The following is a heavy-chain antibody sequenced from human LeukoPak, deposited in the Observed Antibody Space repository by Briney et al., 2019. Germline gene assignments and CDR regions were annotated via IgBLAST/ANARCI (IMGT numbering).Heavy chain of an antibody. CDR2: IYTSGST. V-gene: IGHV4-4*07. J-gene: IGHJ4*02. CDR1: GDSISNYY. D-gene: IGHD6-13*01. Sequence: SETLSLTCIVSGDSISNYYWSWIRQPAGKGLEWIGRIYTSGSTNYNPSLKSRVTMSVDTSKNQFSLKLTSVAAADTAVYYCAREAAAGTFYFDYWGQGTLVTVSS. CDR3: AREAAAGTFYFDY.